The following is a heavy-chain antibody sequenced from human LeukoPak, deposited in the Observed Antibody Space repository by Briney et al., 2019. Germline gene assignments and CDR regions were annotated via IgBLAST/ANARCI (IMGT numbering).Heavy chain of an antibody. J-gene: IGHJ2*01. CDR1: GGSISSGGYY. V-gene: IGHV4-31*03. Sequence: SETLPLTCTVSGGSISSGGYYWSWIRQHPGKGLEWIGYIYYSGSTYYNPSLKRRVTISVDTSKNQFSLKLSSVTAADTAVYYCARRFGSRPRYFDLWGRGTLVTVSS. D-gene: IGHD3-10*01. CDR3: ARRFGSRPRYFDL. CDR2: IYYSGST.